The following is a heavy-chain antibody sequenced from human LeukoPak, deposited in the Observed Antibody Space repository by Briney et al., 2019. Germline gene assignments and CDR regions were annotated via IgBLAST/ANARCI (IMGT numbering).Heavy chain of an antibody. D-gene: IGHD4-17*01. V-gene: IGHV3-23*01. J-gene: IGHJ3*02. Sequence: GGSLRLSCAASGFTFSDYNMNWVRQSPEKGLEWVSGIHGNGETTYYADSVKGRFTISRDNSRELLYLQMNSLRVEDTAVYYCAKDPNGDYVGAFDSWGQGTMVTVSS. CDR3: AKDPNGDYVGAFDS. CDR2: IHGNGETT. CDR1: GFTFSDYN.